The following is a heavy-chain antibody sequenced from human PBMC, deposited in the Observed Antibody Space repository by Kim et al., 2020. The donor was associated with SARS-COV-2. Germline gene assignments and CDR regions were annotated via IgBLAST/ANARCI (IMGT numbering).Heavy chain of an antibody. J-gene: IGHJ3*02. Sequence: ASVKVSCKASGYTFTSYYMHWVRQAPGQGLEWMGIINPSGGSTSYAQKFQGRVTMTRDTSTSTVYMELSSLRSEDTAVYYCARATGGQQLVPGAFDIWGQGTMVTVSS. CDR2: INPSGGST. V-gene: IGHV1-46*01. D-gene: IGHD6-13*01. CDR1: GYTFTSYY. CDR3: ARATGGQQLVPGAFDI.